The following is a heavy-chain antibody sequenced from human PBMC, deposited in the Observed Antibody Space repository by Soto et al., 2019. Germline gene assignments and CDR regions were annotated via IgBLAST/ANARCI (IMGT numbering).Heavy chain of an antibody. CDR3: ARDRTVVTPYYFDY. J-gene: IGHJ4*02. D-gene: IGHD2-21*02. CDR1: GGSISSGGYS. CDR2: IYHSGST. V-gene: IGHV4-30-2*01. Sequence: SETLSLTCAVSGGSISSGGYSWSWIRQPPGKGLEWIGYIYHSGSTYYNPSLKSRVTISVDRSKNQFSLKLSSVTAAGTAVYYCARDRTVVTPYYFDYWGQGTLVTVSS.